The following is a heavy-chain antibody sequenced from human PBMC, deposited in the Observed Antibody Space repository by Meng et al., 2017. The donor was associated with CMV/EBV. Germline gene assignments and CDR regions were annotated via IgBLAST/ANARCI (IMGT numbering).Heavy chain of an antibody. D-gene: IGHD6-19*01. V-gene: IGHV3-48*03. CDR2: ISSSGSTI. CDR3: ARSRLWLASSYYYYGMDV. J-gene: IGHJ6*02. Sequence: GESLKISCAASGFTFSSYEMNWVRQAPGKGLEWVSYISSSGSTIYYADSVKGRFIISRDNAKNSLYLQMNSLRAEDTAVYYCARSRLWLASSYYYYGMDVWGQGTTVTVSS. CDR1: GFTFSSYE.